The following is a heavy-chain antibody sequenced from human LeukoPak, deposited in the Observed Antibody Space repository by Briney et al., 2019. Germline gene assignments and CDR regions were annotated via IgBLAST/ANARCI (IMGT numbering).Heavy chain of an antibody. CDR2: IYSGGST. CDR1: GFTVSNNY. Sequence: GGSLRLSCAASGFTVSNNYMRWVRQAPGKGLEWVSLIYSGGSTYYADSVKGRFIISRDNSKNTLYLQMNSLRAEDTAVYYCARDRFDGSGSLLDYWGQGTLVIVSS. D-gene: IGHD3-10*01. J-gene: IGHJ4*01. CDR3: ARDRFDGSGSLLDY. V-gene: IGHV3-66*01.